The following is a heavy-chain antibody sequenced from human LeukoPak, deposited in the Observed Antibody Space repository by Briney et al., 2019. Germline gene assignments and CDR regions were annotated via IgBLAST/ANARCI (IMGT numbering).Heavy chain of an antibody. CDR2: ISSSSSSI. CDR1: GFTFSAHS. CDR3: ARAEIFQGMDY. Sequence: SGGSLRLSCAASGFTFSAHSMSWVRQAAGKGLEWVSYISSSSSSIHYADSVKGRFTISRDNAKESVYLQMNNLRVEDTAVYYCARAEIFQGMDYWGQGILVTVSS. V-gene: IGHV3-21*01. J-gene: IGHJ4*02. D-gene: IGHD2-21*01.